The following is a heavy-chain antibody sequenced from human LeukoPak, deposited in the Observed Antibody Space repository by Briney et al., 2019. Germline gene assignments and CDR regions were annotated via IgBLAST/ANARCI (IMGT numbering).Heavy chain of an antibody. CDR2: IYYSGST. D-gene: IGHD6-13*01. V-gene: IGHV4-30-4*08. J-gene: IGHJ3*02. CDR3: AREGSSRSAFDI. CDR1: GGSISSGDYY. Sequence: SETLSLTCTVSGGSISSGDYYWSWIRQPPGKGLEWIGYIYYSGSTYCNPSLKSRVTISVDTSKNQFSLKLSSVTAADTAVYYCAREGSSRSAFDIWGQGTMVTVSS.